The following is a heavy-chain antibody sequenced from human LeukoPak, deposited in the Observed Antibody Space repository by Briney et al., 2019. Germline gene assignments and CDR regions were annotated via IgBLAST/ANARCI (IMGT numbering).Heavy chain of an antibody. CDR1: GFTFSSYS. CDR3: ARMTTFDY. J-gene: IGHJ4*02. CDR2: ISSSSSTI. V-gene: IGHV3-48*01. D-gene: IGHD4-11*01. Sequence: GGSLRLSCAASGFTFSSYSMNWVRQAPGKGLEWVSYISSSSSTISYADSVKGRFTISRNNAKNSLYLHMNSLRAEDTAVYYCARMTTFDYWGQGTLVTVSS.